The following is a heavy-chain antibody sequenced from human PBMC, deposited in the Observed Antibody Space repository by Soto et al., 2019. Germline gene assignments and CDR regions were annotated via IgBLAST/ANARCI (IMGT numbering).Heavy chain of an antibody. CDR2: IYYSGST. CDR1: GGSISSSSYY. V-gene: IGHV4-39*01. CDR3: ARGHISANDYGDYERNDAFDI. D-gene: IGHD4-17*01. J-gene: IGHJ3*02. Sequence: SETLSLTCTVSGGSISSSSYYWGWIRQPPGKGLEWIGSIYYSGSTYYNPSLKSRVTISVDTSKNQFSLKLSSVTAADTAVYYCARGHISANDYGDYERNDAFDIWGQGTMVT.